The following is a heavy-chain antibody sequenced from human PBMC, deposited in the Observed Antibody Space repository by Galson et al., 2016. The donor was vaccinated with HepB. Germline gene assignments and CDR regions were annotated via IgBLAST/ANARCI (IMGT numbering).Heavy chain of an antibody. CDR2: INPNSGDT. CDR3: ARDRKSYYCSGGSCYAFDI. Sequence: SVKVSCKASGYTFTDYYMHWVRQAPGQGLEWMGWINPNSGDTNYAQKFQGRVSMTRDTSISTAYMELNRLRSDDTAVYYCARDRKSYYCSGGSCYAFDIWGPGTMVTVSS. D-gene: IGHD2-15*01. CDR1: GYTFTDYY. V-gene: IGHV1-2*02. J-gene: IGHJ3*02.